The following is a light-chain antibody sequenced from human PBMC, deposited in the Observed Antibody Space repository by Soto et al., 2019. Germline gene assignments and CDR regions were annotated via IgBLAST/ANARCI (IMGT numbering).Light chain of an antibody. Sequence: EIYFTQSPATLSLSGWEISTLSCRASQSVSNNYLAWYQQKPGQAPRLLIYGASNRATGIPDRFSGSGSGTDFTLTISRLEPEDFAVYYCQQYGSSGTFGQGTKVDIK. CDR1: QSVSNNY. CDR3: QQYGSSGT. CDR2: GAS. J-gene: IGKJ1*01. V-gene: IGKV3-20*01.